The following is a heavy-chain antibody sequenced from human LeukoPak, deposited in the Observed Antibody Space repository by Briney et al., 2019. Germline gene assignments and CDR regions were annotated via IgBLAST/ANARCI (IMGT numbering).Heavy chain of an antibody. J-gene: IGHJ3*02. Sequence: GGSLRLSCAASGFTFSSYAMHWVRQAPGKGLEWVAVISYDGSNKYYADSVKGRFTISRDNSKNTLYLQMNSLRAEDTAVYYCARDSEVVVAATQNAFDIWGQGTMVTVSS. CDR3: ARDSEVVVAATQNAFDI. CDR1: GFTFSSYA. CDR2: ISYDGSNK. V-gene: IGHV3-30-3*01. D-gene: IGHD2-15*01.